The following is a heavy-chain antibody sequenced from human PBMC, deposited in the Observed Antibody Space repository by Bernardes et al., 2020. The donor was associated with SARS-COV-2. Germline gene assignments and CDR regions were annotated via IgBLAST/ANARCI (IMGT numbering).Heavy chain of an antibody. CDR3: ARDLGVIYGMDV. CDR2: ISVYDGNT. CDR1: GYTFTLYG. J-gene: IGHJ6*02. Sequence: ASVKVSCKASGYTFTLYGISWVRQAPGQGLEWMGWISVYDGNTNYAQKFQGSVTMTTDTSTSTAYMELRSLRSDDTAVYYCARDLGVIYGMDVWGQGTTVTVSS. D-gene: IGHD2-21*01. V-gene: IGHV1-18*01.